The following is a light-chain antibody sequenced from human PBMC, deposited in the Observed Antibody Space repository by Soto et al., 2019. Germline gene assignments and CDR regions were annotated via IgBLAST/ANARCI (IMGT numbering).Light chain of an antibody. CDR1: QCINNY. CDR3: QQFNSYPVT. V-gene: IGKV1-9*01. Sequence: DIQLTQSPSFLSASVGDRVTIACLASQCINNYLAWYQQKPGKAPKLQIYFASTLQSGVQSRFSGSSSGTEFTLTYDSLRPDDFGSYYCQQFNSYPVTFGPGTIVDIK. CDR2: FAS. J-gene: IGKJ3*01.